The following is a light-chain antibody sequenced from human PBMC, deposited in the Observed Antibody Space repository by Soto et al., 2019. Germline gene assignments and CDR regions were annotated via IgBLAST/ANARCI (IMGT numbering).Light chain of an antibody. J-gene: IGKJ2*01. V-gene: IGKV4-1*01. CDR3: QQYFSAPFT. Sequence: DTVMTQSPDSLAVSLGERATINCKSSQTLLNSSNNKNYLALYQQKPGQPPKLLIYWASTRESGVPDRFSGSGSWTEFTLSINSLQAEDVAVYYCQQYFSAPFTFGQGTKLEIK. CDR2: WAS. CDR1: QTLLNSSNNKNY.